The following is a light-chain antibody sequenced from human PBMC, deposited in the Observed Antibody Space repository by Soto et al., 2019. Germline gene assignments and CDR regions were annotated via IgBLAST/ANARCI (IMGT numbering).Light chain of an antibody. Sequence: EVVLTQSPGTLSLSPGERATLSCRASQGVSTSYLAWYQQKPGQAPRLLIYGTSNRAAAIPDRFSGTGAGTDFTLTIHRLEPEDFAVYYCQQYGSSPRYAVGQATKLEL. CDR1: QGVSTSY. CDR3: QQYGSSPRYA. J-gene: IGKJ2*01. CDR2: GTS. V-gene: IGKV3-20*01.